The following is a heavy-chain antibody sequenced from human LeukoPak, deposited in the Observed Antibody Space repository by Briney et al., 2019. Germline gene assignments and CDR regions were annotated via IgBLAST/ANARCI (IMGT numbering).Heavy chain of an antibody. J-gene: IGHJ3*02. CDR1: GFSFKDYN. Sequence: PGRSLRLSCAASGFSFKDYNMHWVRQAPGKGLEWVAVITYDGSNKYYTDSVKGRFTISRGNAKNSLYLQMNSLRAEDTAVYYCARDGSYYDSSGYYYARDAFDIWGQGTMVTVSS. CDR3: ARDGSYYDSSGYYYARDAFDI. D-gene: IGHD3-22*01. V-gene: IGHV3-30*03. CDR2: ITYDGSNK.